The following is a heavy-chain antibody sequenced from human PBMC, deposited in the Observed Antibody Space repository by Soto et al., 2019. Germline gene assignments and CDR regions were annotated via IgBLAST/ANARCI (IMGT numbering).Heavy chain of an antibody. V-gene: IGHV1-69*13. CDR1: GGTFSSYA. CDR2: IIPIFGTA. D-gene: IGHD3-10*01. Sequence: SVKVSCKASGGTFSSYAISWVRQAPGQGLEWMGGIIPIFGTANYAQKFQGRVTITADESTSTAYMELSSLRSAATAVYYCPSAGGKYYYGSGSYSRFAYWGQGTLVSVSS. J-gene: IGHJ4*02. CDR3: PSAGGKYYYGSGSYSRFAY.